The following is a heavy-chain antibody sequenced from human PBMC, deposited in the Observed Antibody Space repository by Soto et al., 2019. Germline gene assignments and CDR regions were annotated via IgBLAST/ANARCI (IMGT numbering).Heavy chain of an antibody. CDR3: AALSGSYFRDAFDI. J-gene: IGHJ3*02. Sequence: GASVKVSCKASGFTFTSSAVQWVRQARGQRLEWIGWIVVGSGNTNYAQKFQERVTITRDMSTSTAYMELSSLRSEDTAVYYCAALSGSYFRDAFDIWGQGTMVT. D-gene: IGHD1-26*01. V-gene: IGHV1-58*01. CDR1: GFTFTSSA. CDR2: IVVGSGNT.